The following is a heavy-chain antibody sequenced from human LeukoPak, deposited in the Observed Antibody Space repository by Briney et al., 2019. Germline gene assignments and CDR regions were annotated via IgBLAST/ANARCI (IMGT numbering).Heavy chain of an antibody. V-gene: IGHV3-23*01. D-gene: IGHD3-22*01. CDR1: GITLSNYG. J-gene: IGHJ4*02. Sequence: PGGSPRLSCAVSGITLSNYGMSWVRQAPGKGLEWVAGISGSGGSTNYADSVKGRFSISRDNPKNTLYLQMNSLRAEDTAVYFCAKRGVVIRVILVGFHKEAYYFDSWGQGALVTVSS. CDR3: AKRGVVIRVILVGFHKEAYYFDS. CDR2: ISGSGGST.